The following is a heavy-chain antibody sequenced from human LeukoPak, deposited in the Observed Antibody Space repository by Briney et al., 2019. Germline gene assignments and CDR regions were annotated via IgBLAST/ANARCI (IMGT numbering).Heavy chain of an antibody. CDR3: ARVFSEPISSWYPPYYFYYYMDV. Sequence: SETLSLTCTLSGGSISSSSYYCGWIRKPPGKGLEWIGSMYYSGSIYYNPSLKSHVTISVDTSKNQFSLKLSSVTAADTAVHYCARVFSEPISSWYPPYYFYYYMDVWGKGTTVTVSS. D-gene: IGHD6-13*01. J-gene: IGHJ6*03. CDR1: GGSISSSSYY. V-gene: IGHV4-39*07. CDR2: MYYSGSI.